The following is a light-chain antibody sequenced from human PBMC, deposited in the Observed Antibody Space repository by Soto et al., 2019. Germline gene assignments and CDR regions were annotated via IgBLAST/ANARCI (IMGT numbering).Light chain of an antibody. Sequence: DFQMTQSPSSLSASVGDRVTITCRASQNINNYLNWYQQRPGKAPKLLIYAASSLQSGVPSRFSGSGSGTDFTLTITSLQPEDFATYYCQQSYNTPDTFGQGTKVDIK. V-gene: IGKV1-39*01. J-gene: IGKJ2*01. CDR3: QQSYNTPDT. CDR2: AAS. CDR1: QNINNY.